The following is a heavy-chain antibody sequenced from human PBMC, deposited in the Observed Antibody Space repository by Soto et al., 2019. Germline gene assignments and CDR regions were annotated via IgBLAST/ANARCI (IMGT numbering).Heavy chain of an antibody. CDR2: INPKSRGT. Sequence: ASVEVSCKASGYTFTESFIHWGRQAPGQGFEWMGWINPKSRGTTYAQKFQGRVTMTRDTSNSTAYMELRGLRSDDTAIYYCARVTLKAGNWFDPWGQGTLVTVSS. CDR1: GYTFTESF. J-gene: IGHJ5*02. V-gene: IGHV1-2*02. CDR3: ARVTLKAGNWFDP.